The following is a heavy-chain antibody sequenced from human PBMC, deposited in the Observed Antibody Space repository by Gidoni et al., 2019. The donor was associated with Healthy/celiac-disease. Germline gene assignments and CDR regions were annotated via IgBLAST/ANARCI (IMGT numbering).Heavy chain of an antibody. CDR1: GFSRSHARMG. CDR2: IFSNDEK. Sequence: TVSGFSRSHARMGVSWIRQPPGKALEWLAHIFSNDEKSYSTSLKSRLTISKDTSKSQVVLTMTNMDPVDTATYYCARMLVGSGNGAFDIWGQGTMVTVSS. J-gene: IGHJ3*02. V-gene: IGHV2-26*01. D-gene: IGHD3-10*01. CDR3: ARMLVGSGNGAFDI.